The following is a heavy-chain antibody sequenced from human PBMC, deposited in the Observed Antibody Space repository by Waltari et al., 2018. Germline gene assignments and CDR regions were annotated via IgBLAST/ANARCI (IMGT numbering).Heavy chain of an antibody. D-gene: IGHD6-25*01. J-gene: IGHJ4*02. CDR3: VRIASHSGDY. CDR2: IKEDGTKQ. CDR1: VFTICGDW. V-gene: IGHV3-7*04. Sequence: ELQLEASGGGLVKPGGSVRLSGVDSVFTICGDWMAWVRQAQRKGLEWVAAIKEDGTKQSYVASVEGRFTISRDNAKNSLHLQMNSLRPEDTALYFCVRIASHSGDYWGQGTLVTVSS.